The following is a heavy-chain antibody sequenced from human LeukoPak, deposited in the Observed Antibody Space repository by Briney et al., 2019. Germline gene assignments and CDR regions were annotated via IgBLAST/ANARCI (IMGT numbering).Heavy chain of an antibody. Sequence: SETLSLTCAVYGGSFSGYYWSWTRQPPGKGLEWIGEINHSGSTNYNPSLKSRVTISVDTSKNQFSLKLSSVTAADTAVYYCARRAGAAAGYYYYMDVWGKGTTVTISS. D-gene: IGHD6-13*01. CDR2: INHSGST. CDR1: GGSFSGYY. V-gene: IGHV4-34*01. CDR3: ARRAGAAAGYYYYMDV. J-gene: IGHJ6*03.